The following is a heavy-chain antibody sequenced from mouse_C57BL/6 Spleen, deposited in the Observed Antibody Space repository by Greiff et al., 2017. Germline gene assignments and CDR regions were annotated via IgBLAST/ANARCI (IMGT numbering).Heavy chain of an antibody. CDR1: GYTFTSYW. CDR3: ARCDYGSRYYFDY. D-gene: IGHD1-1*01. Sequence: QVQLQQPGAELVMPGASVKLSCKASGYTFTSYWMHWVKQRPGQGLEWIGEIDPSDSYTNYNQKFKGKSTLTVDKSSSTAYMQLSSLTSEDSAVYYCARCDYGSRYYFDYWGRGTTLTVSS. V-gene: IGHV1-69*01. J-gene: IGHJ2*01. CDR2: IDPSDSYT.